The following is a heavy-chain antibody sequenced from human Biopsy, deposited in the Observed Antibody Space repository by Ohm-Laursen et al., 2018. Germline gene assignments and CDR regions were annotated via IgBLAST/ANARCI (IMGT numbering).Heavy chain of an antibody. J-gene: IGHJ6*01. V-gene: IGHV4-59*01. CDR3: ARDKVAYCPTTSCDNFGLDA. CDR1: GGSISSDY. D-gene: IGHD2-2*01. CDR2: ISSRGST. Sequence: SETLSLTCSVSGGSISSDYWSWIRQPPRKGLEWIGYISSRGSTNYNPSLKSRASLSLDTSKNHFSLKLTTVTAADTAVYYCARDKVAYCPTTSCDNFGLDAWGQGIAVTV.